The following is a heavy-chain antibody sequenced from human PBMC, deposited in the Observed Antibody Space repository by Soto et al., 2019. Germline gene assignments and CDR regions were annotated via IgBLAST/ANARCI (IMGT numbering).Heavy chain of an antibody. D-gene: IGHD3-10*01. J-gene: IGHJ4*02. Sequence: GGSLRLSCAACGFTFSSYAMSWVRQAPGKGLEWVSTFTNYGATYYADSVKGRFTISRDNSKNTLYLQMNSLRAEDTAVYYCAREFASGSPNYEYWGLGTLVTVSS. CDR1: GFTFSSYA. CDR3: AREFASGSPNYEY. V-gene: IGHV3-23*01. CDR2: FTNYGAT.